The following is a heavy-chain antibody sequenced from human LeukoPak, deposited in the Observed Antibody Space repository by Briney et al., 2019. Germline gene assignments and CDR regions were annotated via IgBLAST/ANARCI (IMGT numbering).Heavy chain of an antibody. D-gene: IGHD2/OR15-2a*01. CDR1: GYTFTNYW. J-gene: IGHJ4*02. V-gene: IGHV5-51*01. Sequence: GESLKISCKGSGYTFTNYWIGWVRQMPGKGLEWMGITYPADSDTKYSPSFQGQVTISADKSITTAYLQWSSLKASDTAMYYCARRSVPEKTSPSTFDIWGQGTLVTVSS. CDR2: TYPADSDT. CDR3: ARRSVPEKTSPSTFDI.